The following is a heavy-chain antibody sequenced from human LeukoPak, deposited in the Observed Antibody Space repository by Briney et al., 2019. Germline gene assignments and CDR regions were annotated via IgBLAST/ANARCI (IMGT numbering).Heavy chain of an antibody. D-gene: IGHD5-18*01. CDR3: ARRPSFGGYSYSFDY. J-gene: IGHJ4*02. CDR2: IYYSGST. V-gene: IGHV4-39*01. Sequence: SETLSLTCTVSGGSISSSSYYWGWIRQPPGKGLEWIGSIYYSGSTYYNPSLKSRVTISVDTSKNQFSLKLSSVTAADTAVYYCARRPSFGGYSYSFDYWGQGTLVTVSS. CDR1: GGSISSSSYY.